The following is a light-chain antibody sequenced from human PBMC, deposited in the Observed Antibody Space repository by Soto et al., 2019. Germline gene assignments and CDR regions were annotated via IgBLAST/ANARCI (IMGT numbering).Light chain of an antibody. V-gene: IGKV1-33*01. Sequence: DIQMTQSPSSLSASVGDRVTITCQARQDISNYFNWYQQKPGKAPKLLIYDASNLETGVPSRFCGSGSGTDFTVTISRLQPEEMSTQYCPLYDNLAPTCSQGTKVEI. CDR2: DAS. CDR3: PLYDNLAPT. J-gene: IGKJ1*01. CDR1: QDISNY.